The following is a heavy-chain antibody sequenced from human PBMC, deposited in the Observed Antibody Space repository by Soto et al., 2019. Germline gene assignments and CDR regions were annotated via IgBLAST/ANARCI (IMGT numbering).Heavy chain of an antibody. V-gene: IGHV4-34*01. D-gene: IGHD3-22*01. CDR3: AKGGGTYWSDTSAYSAFDY. Sequence: SETLSLTCAVYGGSFSGYYWTWIRQPPGTGLEWIGEINHSGSTNYNPSLKSRVTISVDTSKNTLSLQMISLRAEDTAVYYCAKGGGTYWSDTSAYSAFDYWAQGTLVTVSS. CDR2: INHSGST. CDR1: GGSFSGYY. J-gene: IGHJ4*02.